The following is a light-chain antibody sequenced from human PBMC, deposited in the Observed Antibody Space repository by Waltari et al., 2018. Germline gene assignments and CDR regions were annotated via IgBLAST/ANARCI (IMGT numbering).Light chain of an antibody. CDR3: QQYNHWPWT. CDR2: GAS. CDR1: QTFSSN. V-gene: IGKV3-15*01. Sequence: MTQSPGTLSASPGERVTLSCRASQTFSSNLVWYKQKPGQPPRVLIYGASTRATGVRARFTGSGSATEFTLTISSLQSEDVAVYFWQQYNHWPWTFGQGTKVEVK. J-gene: IGKJ1*01.